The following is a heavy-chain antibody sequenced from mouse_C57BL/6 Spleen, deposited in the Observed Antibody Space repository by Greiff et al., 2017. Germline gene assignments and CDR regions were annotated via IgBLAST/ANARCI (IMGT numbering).Heavy chain of an antibody. Sequence: EVQLVESGGGLVKPGGSLKLSCAASGFTFSSYAMSWVRQTPEKRLEWVATISDGGSYTYYPDNVKGRFTISRDNAKNNLYLQMSHLKSEDTAMYYCARVDYGSSYRYFDVWGTGTTVTVSS. J-gene: IGHJ1*03. CDR3: ARVDYGSSYRYFDV. D-gene: IGHD1-1*01. CDR2: ISDGGSYT. V-gene: IGHV5-4*01. CDR1: GFTFSSYA.